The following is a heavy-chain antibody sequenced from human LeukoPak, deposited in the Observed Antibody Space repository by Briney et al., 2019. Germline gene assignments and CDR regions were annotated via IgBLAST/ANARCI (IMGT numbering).Heavy chain of an antibody. J-gene: IGHJ4*02. D-gene: IGHD6-19*01. CDR3: ARAYSSGWYRYFDY. CDR2: IYYSGST. V-gene: IGHV4-59*08. Sequence: SSETLSLTCTVSGGSISSYYWSWIRQPPGKGLEWIGYIYYSGSTNYNPSLKSRVTISLDTSKNQFSLNLSSVTAADTAVYYCARAYSSGWYRYFDYWGQGTLVTVSS. CDR1: GGSISSYY.